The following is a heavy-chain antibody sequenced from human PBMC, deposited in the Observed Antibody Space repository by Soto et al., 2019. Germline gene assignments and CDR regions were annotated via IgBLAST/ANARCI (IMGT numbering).Heavy chain of an antibody. D-gene: IGHD2-15*01. CDR1: GFTFSSYD. V-gene: IGHV3-13*01. CDR3: ARGLPSPAATHYYYYYGMDV. J-gene: IGHJ6*02. Sequence: GGSLRLSCAASGFTFSSYDMHWVRQATGKGLEWVSAIGTAGDTYYPGSVKGRFTISRENAKNSLYLQMNSLRAGDTAVYYCARGLPSPAATHYYYYYGMDVWGQGTTVTVSS. CDR2: IGTAGDT.